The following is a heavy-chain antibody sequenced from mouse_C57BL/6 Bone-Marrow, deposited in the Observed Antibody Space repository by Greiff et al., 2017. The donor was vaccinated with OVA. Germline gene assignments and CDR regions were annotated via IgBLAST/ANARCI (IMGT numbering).Heavy chain of an antibody. Sequence: VQLQQPGAELVKPGASVKLSCKASGYTFTSYWMNWVKQRPGQGLEWIGVIYPSSGSTNYNEKFKSKATLTVDKSSSTAYMQLTNVTSEDCAFYDCASLLLLRSIQGYFDYWGQGTTLTVSS. V-gene: IGHV1-64*01. CDR1: GYTFTSYW. J-gene: IGHJ2*01. CDR2: IYPSSGST. D-gene: IGHD1-1*01. CDR3: ASLLLLRSIQGYFDY.